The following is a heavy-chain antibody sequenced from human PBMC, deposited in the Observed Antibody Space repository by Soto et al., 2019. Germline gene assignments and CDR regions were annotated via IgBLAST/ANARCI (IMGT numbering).Heavy chain of an antibody. CDR3: ARDRLANWFDP. V-gene: IGHV4-59*02. J-gene: IGHJ5*02. CDR2: IYYSGST. CDR1: GGSVSTYY. Sequence: LSLTCTVSGGSVSTYYWSWIRQPPGKGLEWIGYIYYSGSTNYNPSLKSRVTISLDTSKNQFSLKLSSVTAADTAVYYCARDRLANWFDPWGQGTLVTVSS. D-gene: IGHD3-9*01.